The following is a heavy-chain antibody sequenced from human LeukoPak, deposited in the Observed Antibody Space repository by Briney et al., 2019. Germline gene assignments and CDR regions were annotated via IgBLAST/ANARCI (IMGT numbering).Heavy chain of an antibody. CDR1: GYTFTSYG. D-gene: IGHD3-10*01. Sequence: ASVKVSCKASGYTFTSYGISWVRQAPGQGLEWMGWISAYNGNTNYAQKLQGRATMTTDTSTSTAYMELRSLRSDDTAVYYCARGGTMVRGVKGYYYYYMDVWGRGTTVTVSS. J-gene: IGHJ6*03. CDR3: ARGGTMVRGVKGYYYYYMDV. V-gene: IGHV1-18*01. CDR2: ISAYNGNT.